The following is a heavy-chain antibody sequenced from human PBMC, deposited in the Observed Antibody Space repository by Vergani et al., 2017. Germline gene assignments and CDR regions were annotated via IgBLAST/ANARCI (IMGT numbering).Heavy chain of an antibody. CDR2: ISSSSSYI. CDR3: AGVRTTGTGDY. J-gene: IGHJ4*02. CDR1: GFTFSSYS. Sequence: EVQLVESGGGLVKPGGSLRLSCAASGFTFSSYSMNWVRQAPGKGLEWVSSISSSSSYIYYADSVKGRFTISRDNAKNSLYLQMNSLRAEDTAVYYCAGVRTTGTGDYWGQGTLVTVSS. D-gene: IGHD1-1*01. V-gene: IGHV3-21*01.